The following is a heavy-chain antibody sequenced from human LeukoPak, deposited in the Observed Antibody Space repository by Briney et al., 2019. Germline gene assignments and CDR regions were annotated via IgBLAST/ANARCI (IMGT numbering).Heavy chain of an antibody. V-gene: IGHV1-8*01. CDR3: ARDLYCSSTSCYRGAGREVNWFDP. J-gene: IGHJ5*02. D-gene: IGHD2-2*02. Sequence: ASVKVSFKSSGYTFTSYDINWVRQATGQGLEWMGWMNPNSGNTGYAQKFQGIVTMTRNTSISTAYMDLSSLRSEYTAVYYCARDLYCSSTSCYRGAGREVNWFDPWGQGTLVTVSS. CDR2: MNPNSGNT. CDR1: GYTFTSYD.